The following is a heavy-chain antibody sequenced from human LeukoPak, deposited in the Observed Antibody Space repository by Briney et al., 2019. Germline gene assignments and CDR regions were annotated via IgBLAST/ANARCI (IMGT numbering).Heavy chain of an antibody. CDR2: INPNSGGT. V-gene: IGHV1-2*02. Sequence: ASVKVSCKASGYTFTGYYMHWVRQAPGQGLEWMGWINPNSGGTNYAQKFQGRVTMTRDASISTAYMELSRLRSDDTAVYYCARGDGYNWRTSSTLFDYWGQGTLVTVSS. CDR1: GYTFTGYY. CDR3: ARGDGYNWRTSSTLFDY. J-gene: IGHJ4*02. D-gene: IGHD5-24*01.